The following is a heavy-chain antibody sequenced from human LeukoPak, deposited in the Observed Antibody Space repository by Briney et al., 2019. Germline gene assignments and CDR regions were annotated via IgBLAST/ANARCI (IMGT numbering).Heavy chain of an antibody. D-gene: IGHD6-13*01. CDR1: GYTFTSYY. Sequence: ASVKVSCKASGYTFTSYYMHWVRQAPGQGLEWMGMINPSGGSTSYAQKFQGRVTMTRDTSTSTVYMELSSLRSEDTAVYYCARGGIAAAGGFDAFDIWGQGTLVTVSS. J-gene: IGHJ3*02. CDR3: ARGGIAAAGGFDAFDI. CDR2: INPSGGST. V-gene: IGHV1-46*01.